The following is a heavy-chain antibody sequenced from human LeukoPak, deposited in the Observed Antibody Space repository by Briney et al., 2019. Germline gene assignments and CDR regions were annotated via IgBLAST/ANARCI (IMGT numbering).Heavy chain of an antibody. V-gene: IGHV3-74*01. CDR2: INSDGSWT. J-gene: IGHJ4*02. CDR1: GNYW. CDR3: VSFYETY. D-gene: IGHD2/OR15-2a*01. Sequence: GGSLRLSCAASGNYWMHWVRQAPGKGLVWVSHINSDGSWTSYADSVKGRFTIPKDNAKNTVYLQMNSLRAEDTAVYYCVSFYETYWGRGTLVTVSS.